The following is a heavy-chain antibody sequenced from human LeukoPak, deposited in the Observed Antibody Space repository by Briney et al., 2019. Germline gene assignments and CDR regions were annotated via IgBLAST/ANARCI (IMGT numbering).Heavy chain of an antibody. Sequence: GGSLRLSCAASGFTFSSYGMHWVRQAPGKGLEWVAVISYDGSNKYYADSVKGRFTISRDNSKNTLYLQMNSLRAEDTAVYYCAKTTMVRGHDAFDIWGQGTMVTVSS. CDR3: AKTTMVRGHDAFDI. CDR2: ISYDGSNK. CDR1: GFTFSSYG. V-gene: IGHV3-30*18. D-gene: IGHD3-10*01. J-gene: IGHJ3*02.